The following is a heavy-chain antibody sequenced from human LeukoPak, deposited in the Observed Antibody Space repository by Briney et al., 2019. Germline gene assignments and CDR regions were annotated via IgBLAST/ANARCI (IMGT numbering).Heavy chain of an antibody. V-gene: IGHV4-38-2*02. CDR1: GYSISSGYY. CDR2: IYHSGST. CDR3: ARPYYYGSGSDV. D-gene: IGHD3-10*01. J-gene: IGHJ6*04. Sequence: SETLSLTCTVSGYSISSGYYWGWIRQPPGKGLEWIGSIYHSGSTYYNPSLKSRVTISVDTSKNQFSLKLSSVTAADTAVYYCARPYYYGSGSDVWGKGTTVTISS.